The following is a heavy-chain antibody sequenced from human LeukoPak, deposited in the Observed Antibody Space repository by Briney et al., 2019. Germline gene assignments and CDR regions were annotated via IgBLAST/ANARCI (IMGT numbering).Heavy chain of an antibody. V-gene: IGHV3-30-3*01. D-gene: IGHD3-9*01. Sequence: GGSLRLSCAASGCTFSSYAMHWVRQAPGKGLEWVAVISYDGSNKYYADSVKGRFTISRDNSKNTLYLQMNSLRAEDTAVYYCARDFRYYDILTGYSLGYWGQGTLVTVSS. CDR3: ARDFRYYDILTGYSLGY. CDR1: GCTFSSYA. J-gene: IGHJ4*02. CDR2: ISYDGSNK.